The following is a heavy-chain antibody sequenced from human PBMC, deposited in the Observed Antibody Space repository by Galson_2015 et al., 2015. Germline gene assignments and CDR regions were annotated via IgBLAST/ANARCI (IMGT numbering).Heavy chain of an antibody. Sequence: ETLSLTCTVSGGSISSRSYYWGWIRQPPGKGLEWIGSIYYSGSTYYNPSLKSRVTISVDTSKNQFSLKLSSVTAADTAVYYCARDSYYYYGMDVWGQGTTVTVSS. V-gene: IGHV4-39*07. CDR2: IYYSGST. CDR1: GGSISSRSYY. CDR3: ARDSYYYYGMDV. J-gene: IGHJ6*02.